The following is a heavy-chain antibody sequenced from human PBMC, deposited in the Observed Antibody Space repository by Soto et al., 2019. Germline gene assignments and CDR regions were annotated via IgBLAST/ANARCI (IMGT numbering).Heavy chain of an antibody. V-gene: IGHV3-74*01. Sequence: EVPLVESGGGLVQPGGSLRLSCAASGFTFSSYWMHWVRQAPGKGLVWVSRINSDGSSTSYADSVKGRFTISRDNAKNTLYLQMNSLRAEDTAVYYCALVGGYCSSTSCFDYWGQGTLVTVSS. CDR1: GFTFSSYW. CDR2: INSDGSST. D-gene: IGHD2-2*01. J-gene: IGHJ4*02. CDR3: ALVGGYCSSTSCFDY.